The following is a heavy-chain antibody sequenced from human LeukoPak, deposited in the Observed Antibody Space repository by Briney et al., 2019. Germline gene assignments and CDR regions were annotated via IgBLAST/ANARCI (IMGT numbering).Heavy chain of an antibody. D-gene: IGHD3-10*01. CDR3: ARDKRFGPRYFDF. J-gene: IGHJ4*02. V-gene: IGHV4-61*08. Sequence: SETLSLTCTVSGGSISGGGFYWNWIRQTPGKGLEWIGYIYHSGSGNTNYNPSLKSRVTISADTSKNQFSLKLTSMTAADTAVYYCARDKRFGPRYFDFWGQGILVTVSS. CDR2: IYHSGSGNT. CDR1: GGSISGGGFY.